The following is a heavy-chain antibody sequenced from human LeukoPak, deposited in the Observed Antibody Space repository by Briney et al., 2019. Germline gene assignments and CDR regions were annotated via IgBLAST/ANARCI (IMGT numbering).Heavy chain of an antibody. CDR3: ARAVIVVAAATQGNWFDP. V-gene: IGHV4-34*01. Sequence: SETLSLTCAVYGGSFSGYYWSWIRQPPGKGLEWIGEINHSGSTNYNPSLKSRVTISADTSKNQFSLKLSSVTAADTAIYYCARAVIVVAAATQGNWFDPWGQGTLVTVSS. CDR1: GGSFSGYY. J-gene: IGHJ5*02. D-gene: IGHD2-15*01. CDR2: INHSGST.